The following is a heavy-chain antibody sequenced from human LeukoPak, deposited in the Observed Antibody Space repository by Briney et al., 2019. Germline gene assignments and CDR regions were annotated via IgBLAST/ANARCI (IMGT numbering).Heavy chain of an antibody. Sequence: GGSLRLSCAASGFTFNNYAMTWVRQAPGQGLEWVSGISGSGGSTYYADSVKGRFTISRDNSKNTLYLQMNSLRAEDTAMYYCARESPNDYVWGSYRPPYIDNWGQGILVTVSS. CDR2: ISGSGGST. CDR3: ARESPNDYVWGSYRPPYIDN. D-gene: IGHD3-16*02. CDR1: GFTFNNYA. J-gene: IGHJ4*02. V-gene: IGHV3-23*01.